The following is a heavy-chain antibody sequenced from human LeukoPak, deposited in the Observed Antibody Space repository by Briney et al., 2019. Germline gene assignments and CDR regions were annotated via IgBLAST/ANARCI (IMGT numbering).Heavy chain of an antibody. CDR2: IYYSGSI. Sequence: SETLSLTCTVSGGSISSYYWSWIRQPPGKGLEWIGYIYYSGSINYNPSLKSRVTMSVDTSKNQFSLKLSSVTAADTAVYYCARHVRKRGIAVAGTPGWFDPWGQGTLVTVSS. CDR3: ARHVRKRGIAVAGTPGWFDP. CDR1: GGSISSYY. D-gene: IGHD6-19*01. J-gene: IGHJ5*02. V-gene: IGHV4-59*08.